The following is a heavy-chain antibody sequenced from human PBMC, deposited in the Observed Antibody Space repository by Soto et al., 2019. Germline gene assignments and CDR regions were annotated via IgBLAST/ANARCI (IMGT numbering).Heavy chain of an antibody. CDR3: ERVVPAAILFDY. CDR1: GGSVSSGSYY. V-gene: IGHV4-61*01. J-gene: IGHJ4*02. D-gene: IGHD2-2*02. CDR2: IYYSGST. Sequence: NPSETLSLTCTVSGGSVSSGSYYWSWIRQPPGKGLEWIGYIYYSGSTNYNPSLKSRVTISVDTSKNQFSLKLSSVTAADTAVYYCERVVPAAILFDYWGQGTLVTVSS.